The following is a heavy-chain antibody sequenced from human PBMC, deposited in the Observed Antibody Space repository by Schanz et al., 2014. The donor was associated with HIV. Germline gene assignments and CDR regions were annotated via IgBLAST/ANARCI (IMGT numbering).Heavy chain of an antibody. V-gene: IGHV3-53*01. CDR1: GGRGRRNY. D-gene: IGHD3-3*01. CDR3: ARGNDFFXXXPDY. J-gene: IGHJ4*02. Sequence: EVQLVESGGGWIQPGGGGREKRGASGGRGRRNYMTWVRQAPGKGLEWVSVLYSGGRKYYADAVKGRFTISRDSSKNTVYLEMNSLRAEDTAVYYCARGNDFFXXXPDYWGQGTLVSVSS. CDR2: LYSGGRK.